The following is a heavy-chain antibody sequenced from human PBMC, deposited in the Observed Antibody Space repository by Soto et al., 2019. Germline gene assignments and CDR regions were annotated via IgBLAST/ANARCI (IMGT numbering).Heavy chain of an antibody. CDR3: ASGSGSYWGDYYCGMDV. D-gene: IGHD1-26*01. Sequence: SETLSLTCTVSGGSISSYYWSWIRQPAGKGLEWIGRIYTSGSTNYNPSLKSRVTMSVDTSKNQFSLKLSSVTAADTAVYYCASGSGSYWGDYYCGMDVWGQGTTVTVSS. J-gene: IGHJ6*02. CDR2: IYTSGST. V-gene: IGHV4-4*07. CDR1: GGSISSYY.